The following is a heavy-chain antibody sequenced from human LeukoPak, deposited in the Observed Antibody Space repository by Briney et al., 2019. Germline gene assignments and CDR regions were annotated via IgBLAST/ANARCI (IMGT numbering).Heavy chain of an antibody. D-gene: IGHD3-16*02. CDR2: INHSGNP. J-gene: IGHJ6*03. V-gene: IGHV4-34*01. CDR1: GGSFNAYY. CDR3: ARGLRFIQGPGYYYMDV. Sequence: SETLSLTCAVYGGSFNAYYWTWIRQTPGKGLEWIGEINHSGNPNYNPSLESRVTISADTSKNQFSLNLGSVTAADTAIYYWARGLRFIQGPGYYYMDVWGKGTTVAVSS.